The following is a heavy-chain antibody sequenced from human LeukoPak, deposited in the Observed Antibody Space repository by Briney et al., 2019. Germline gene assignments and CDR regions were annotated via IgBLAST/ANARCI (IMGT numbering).Heavy chain of an antibody. D-gene: IGHD6-13*01. CDR2: ISSSSSYI. Sequence: GGSLRLSCAVSGFTFSSYSMNWVRQAPGKGLEWVSSISSSSSYIYYADSVKGRFTISRDNAKNSLYLQMNSLRAEDTAVYYCASQFPIAAAGTSYWGQGTLVTVSS. CDR1: GFTFSSYS. V-gene: IGHV3-21*01. CDR3: ASQFPIAAAGTSY. J-gene: IGHJ4*02.